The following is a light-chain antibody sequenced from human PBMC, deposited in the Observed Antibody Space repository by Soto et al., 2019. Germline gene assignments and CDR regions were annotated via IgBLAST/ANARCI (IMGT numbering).Light chain of an antibody. CDR1: QSLIHSDGNTS. Sequence: DVVMTQSPLSLPVTLGQPASISCRSSQSLIHSDGNTSLNWFQQRPGQSPRRLIYKVSDRDSGVPDRFTGSGSGTDFTLKISRVEAEDVGVYYCMQGTHWPWTLGKGTKVEIK. J-gene: IGKJ1*01. V-gene: IGKV2-30*02. CDR3: MQGTHWPWT. CDR2: KVS.